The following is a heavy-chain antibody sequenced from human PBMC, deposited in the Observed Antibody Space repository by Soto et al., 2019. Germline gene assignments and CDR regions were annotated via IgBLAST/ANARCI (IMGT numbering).Heavy chain of an antibody. CDR3: ATLTAMVTKIAVDY. D-gene: IGHD5-18*01. J-gene: IGHJ4*02. CDR2: INHSGST. CDR1: GGSFSGYY. Sequence: SETLSLTCAVYGGSFSGYYWSWIRQPPGKGLEWIGEINHSGSTNYNPSLKSRVTISVDTSKNQFSLKLSSVSAADTAVSYCATLTAMVTKIAVDYWGQGTLVTVSS. V-gene: IGHV4-34*01.